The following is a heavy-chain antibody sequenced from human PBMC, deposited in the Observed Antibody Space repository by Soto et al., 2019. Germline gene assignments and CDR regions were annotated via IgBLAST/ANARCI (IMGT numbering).Heavy chain of an antibody. CDR3: SKDRAYSSSYDAFDI. Sequence: EVQLLESGGGLVQPGGSLRLSCAASGFTFSSYAMSWVRQAPGKGLEWVSAISGSGGSTYYADSVKGRFTISRDNSKNTLDLQMNSLRAEDTAVYYCSKDRAYSSSYDAFDIWGQGTMVTVSS. CDR1: GFTFSSYA. J-gene: IGHJ3*02. CDR2: ISGSGGST. V-gene: IGHV3-23*01. D-gene: IGHD6-6*01.